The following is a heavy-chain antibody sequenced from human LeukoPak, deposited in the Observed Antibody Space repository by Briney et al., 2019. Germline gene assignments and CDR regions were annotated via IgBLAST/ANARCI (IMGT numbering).Heavy chain of an antibody. Sequence: SETLSLTCAVYGGSFSGYYWSWIRQPPGKGLEWIGEINHSGSTNYNPSLKSRVTISVDTSKNQFSLKLSSVTAADTAVYYCARANVWGKGTTVTVSS. J-gene: IGHJ6*04. CDR2: INHSGST. CDR1: GGSFSGYY. V-gene: IGHV4-34*01. CDR3: ARANV.